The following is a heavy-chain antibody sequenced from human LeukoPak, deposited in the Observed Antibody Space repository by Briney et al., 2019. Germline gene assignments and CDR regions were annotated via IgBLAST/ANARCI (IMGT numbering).Heavy chain of an antibody. CDR3: ARGTGDYYDSSGYYLGGSWFDP. V-gene: IGHV1-46*01. Sequence: ASVKVSCKASGYTFTGYYMHWVRQAPGQGLEWMGIINPSGGRTSYAQKFQGRVTMTRDTSTSTVYMELSSLRSEDTAVYYCARGTGDYYDSSGYYLGGSWFDPWGQGTLVTVSS. J-gene: IGHJ5*02. CDR2: INPSGGRT. CDR1: GYTFTGYY. D-gene: IGHD3-22*01.